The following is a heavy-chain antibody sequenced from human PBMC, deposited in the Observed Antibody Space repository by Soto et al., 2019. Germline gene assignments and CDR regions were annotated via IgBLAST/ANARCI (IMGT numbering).Heavy chain of an antibody. J-gene: IGHJ3*02. D-gene: IGHD2-15*01. CDR2: ISSNGGST. CDR1: GFTFSSYA. V-gene: IGHV3-64*01. Sequence: PGGSLRLSCAASGFTFSSYAMHWVRQAPGKGLEYVSAISSNGGSTYYANSVKGRFTISRDNSKNTLYLQMGSLRAEDMAVYYCASGYCSGGSCHFDTDDAFDIWGQGIMVT. CDR3: ASGYCSGGSCHFDTDDAFDI.